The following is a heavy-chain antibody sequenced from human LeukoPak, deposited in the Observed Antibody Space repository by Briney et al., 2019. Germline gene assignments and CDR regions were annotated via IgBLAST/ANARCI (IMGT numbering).Heavy chain of an antibody. V-gene: IGHV3-23*01. CDR2: FSGSGGGT. J-gene: IGHJ6*03. Sequence: PGGSLRLSCAASGFTFSSYAMSWVRQAPGKGLEWVSAFSGSGGGTYYADSVKGRFTISRDNSKNTLYLQMNSLRAEDTAVYYCARPKRGGSSSWYRTGNYYYMDVWGKGTTVTISS. D-gene: IGHD6-13*01. CDR3: ARPKRGGSSSWYRTGNYYYMDV. CDR1: GFTFSSYA.